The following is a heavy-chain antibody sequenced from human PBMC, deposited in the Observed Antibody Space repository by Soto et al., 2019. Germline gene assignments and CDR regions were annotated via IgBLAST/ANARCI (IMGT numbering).Heavy chain of an antibody. V-gene: IGHV4-39*01. Sequence: PSETLSLTCTVSGGSISSSSYYWGWIRQPPGKGLEWIGSIYYSGSTYYNPSLKSRVTISVDTSKNQFSLKLSSVTAADTAVYYCARHLVGATKHLDYWGQGTLVTVSS. CDR1: GGSISSSSYY. D-gene: IGHD1-26*01. CDR3: ARHLVGATKHLDY. CDR2: IYYSGST. J-gene: IGHJ4*02.